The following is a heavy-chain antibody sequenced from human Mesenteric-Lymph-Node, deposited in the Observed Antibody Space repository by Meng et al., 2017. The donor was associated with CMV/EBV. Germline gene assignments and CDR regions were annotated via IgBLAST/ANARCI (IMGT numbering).Heavy chain of an antibody. CDR2: IKSKTGGGTT. CDR1: GVTFSNAC. CDR3: TTEGCSSTSCSNYYYYGMDV. J-gene: IGHJ6*02. V-gene: IGHV3-15*01. Sequence: GGSLSLSCAASGVTFSNACMSWVRQAPGKGLEWVGRIKSKTGGGTTDYAAPVKGRFTISRDDSKNTLYLQMNSLKTDDTAVYYWTTEGCSSTSCSNYYYYGMDVWGQGTTVTSP. D-gene: IGHD2-2*01.